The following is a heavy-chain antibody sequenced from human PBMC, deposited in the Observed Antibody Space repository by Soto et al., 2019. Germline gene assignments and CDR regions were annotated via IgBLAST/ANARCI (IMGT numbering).Heavy chain of an antibody. J-gene: IGHJ6*02. CDR3: ARGRDCSSTSCPHYYCYYGMDV. CDR2: INPNSGGT. V-gene: IGHV1-2*04. D-gene: IGHD2-2*01. CDR1: GYTFTGYY. Sequence: GASVKVSCKASGYTFTGYYMHWVRQAPGQGLEWMGWINPNSGGTNYAQKFQGWVTMTRDTSISTAYMELSRLRSDDTAVYYCARGRDCSSTSCPHYYCYYGMDVWGQGTTVTVSS.